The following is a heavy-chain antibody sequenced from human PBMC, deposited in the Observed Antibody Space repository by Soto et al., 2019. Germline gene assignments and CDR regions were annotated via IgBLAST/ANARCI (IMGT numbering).Heavy chain of an antibody. J-gene: IGHJ6*02. D-gene: IGHD6-13*01. CDR1: GFTFGDYA. CDR3: TRVQTAAAGPYYYYGMDV. Sequence: PGGSLRLSCTASGFTFGDYAVSWVRQAPGKGLEWVGFIRSKAYGGTTEYAASVKGRFTISRDDSKSIAYLQMNSLKTEDTAVYYCTRVQTAAAGPYYYYGMDVWGQGTTVTVSS. V-gene: IGHV3-49*04. CDR2: IRSKAYGGTT.